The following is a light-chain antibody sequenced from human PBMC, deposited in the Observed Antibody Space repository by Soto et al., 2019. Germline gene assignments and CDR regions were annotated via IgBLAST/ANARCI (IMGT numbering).Light chain of an antibody. V-gene: IGKV4-1*01. CDR2: WAS. J-gene: IGKJ1*01. Sequence: IVXTQSXXXLAVSLGERATISXKTSQSVLYSSNNXNXLAWYQQKPGQPPKLLIYWASTRESGVPDRXSGXXXXXXXXLTISNLQAEDVAVYYCQQYYSTPQTFGQGTKVEXK. CDR1: QSVLYSSNNXNX. CDR3: QQYYSTPQT.